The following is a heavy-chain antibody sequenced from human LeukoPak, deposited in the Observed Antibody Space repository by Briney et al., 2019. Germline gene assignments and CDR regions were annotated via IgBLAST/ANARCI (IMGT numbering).Heavy chain of an antibody. CDR2: IFPGDSDT. V-gene: IGHV5-51*01. J-gene: IGHJ4*02. Sequence: GESLKISCKGSGYTFTSYWIVWVRQMPGKGPEWMGMIFPGDSDTKYSPSFEGLITISADKSISSAYLQWSSLKASDTAIYYCARLRDNWEDYWGQGTLVTVSS. CDR1: GYTFTSYW. CDR3: ARLRDNWEDY. D-gene: IGHD1-20*01.